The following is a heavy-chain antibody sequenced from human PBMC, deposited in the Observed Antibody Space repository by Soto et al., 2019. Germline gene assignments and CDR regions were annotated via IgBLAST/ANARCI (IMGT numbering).Heavy chain of an antibody. V-gene: IGHV1-58*02. J-gene: IGHJ6*03. Sequence: ASVKVSCKASGFTFTSSAMQWVRQARGQRLEWIGWIVVGSGNTNYAQKFQERVTITRDMSTSTAYMELSSLRSEDTAVYYCAATPLTMVRGVTQSSYYYYYMDVWGKGTTVTVSS. CDR2: IVVGSGNT. CDR3: AATPLTMVRGVTQSSYYYYYMDV. D-gene: IGHD3-10*01. CDR1: GFTFTSSA.